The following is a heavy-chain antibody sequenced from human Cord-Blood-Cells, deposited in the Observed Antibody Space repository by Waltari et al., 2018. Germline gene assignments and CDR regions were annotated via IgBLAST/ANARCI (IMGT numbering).Heavy chain of an antibody. J-gene: IGHJ4*02. V-gene: IGHV3-30*04. CDR1: GFTFSSYA. CDR2: LSYDGSNK. D-gene: IGHD4-4*01. Sequence: QVQLVESGGGVVQPGRSLRLSCAASGFTFSSYAMHWVRQAPGKGLEWVAVLSYDGSNKYYADSVKGRFTISRDNSKNTLYLQMNSLRAEDTAVYYCARDLDSTYYFDYWGQGTLVTVSS. CDR3: ARDLDSTYYFDY.